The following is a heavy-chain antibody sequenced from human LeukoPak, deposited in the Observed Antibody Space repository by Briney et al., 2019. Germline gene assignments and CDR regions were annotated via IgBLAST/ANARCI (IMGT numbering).Heavy chain of an antibody. V-gene: IGHV4-34*01. Sequence: SETLSLTCAVYGGSFSGYYWSWIRQPPGKGLEWIGEINHSGSTNYNPSLKSRVTISVDTSKNQFSLKLSSVTAADTAVYYCARGQDSRKFDIVVVPAAIGSAFDIWGQGTMVTVSS. CDR1: GGSFSGYY. CDR2: INHSGST. D-gene: IGHD2-2*01. CDR3: ARGQDSRKFDIVVVPAAIGSAFDI. J-gene: IGHJ3*02.